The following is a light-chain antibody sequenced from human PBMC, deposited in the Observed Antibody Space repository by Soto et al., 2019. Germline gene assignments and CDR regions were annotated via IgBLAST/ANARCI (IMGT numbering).Light chain of an antibody. Sequence: QYVLTQPASVSGSPGQSITISCTGTSSDVGGYNYVSWYQQHPGKAPKLMIYDVSNRPSGVSNRFSGSKSGNTASLTISGLQAEDEADYYCSSYTSSSTPVVLGGGTKLTVL. CDR1: SSDVGGYNY. J-gene: IGLJ2*01. V-gene: IGLV2-14*01. CDR2: DVS. CDR3: SSYTSSSTPVV.